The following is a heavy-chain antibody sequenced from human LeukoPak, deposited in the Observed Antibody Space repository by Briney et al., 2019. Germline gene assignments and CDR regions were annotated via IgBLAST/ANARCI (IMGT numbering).Heavy chain of an antibody. J-gene: IGHJ4*02. V-gene: IGHV1-18*01. D-gene: IGHD6-19*01. CDR2: ISAYNGDT. Sequence: GASVKVSCKASGYTFTTYGINWVRQAPGQGLEWMGWISAYNGDTNYAQKVQGRVTITTDTSTTTAYMELRSLRSDDTAVYFCARGSGFYYPDYWGQGTLVTVS. CDR1: GYTFTTYG. CDR3: ARGSGFYYPDY.